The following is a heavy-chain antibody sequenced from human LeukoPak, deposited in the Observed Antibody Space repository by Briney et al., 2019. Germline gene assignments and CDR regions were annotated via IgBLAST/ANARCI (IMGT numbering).Heavy chain of an antibody. Sequence: SETLSLTCSVSGASIRSYFWSWIRQSPGKGLEWIGYVYDNDISNFNPSLESRVTILVDRSKSQFSLKLRPVTAADTAVYYCARGLVLATGDAFDIWGPGTMVTVSS. CDR2: VYDNDIS. CDR1: GASIRSYF. J-gene: IGHJ3*02. V-gene: IGHV4-59*01. CDR3: ARGLVLATGDAFDI. D-gene: IGHD5-12*01.